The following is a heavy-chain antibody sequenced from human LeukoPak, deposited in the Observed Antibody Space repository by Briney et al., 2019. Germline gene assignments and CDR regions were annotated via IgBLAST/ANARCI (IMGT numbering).Heavy chain of an antibody. V-gene: IGHV3-33*06. CDR3: AKAPYCTNGVCYAFDI. Sequence: GGSLRLSCAASGFTFSSYSMNWVRQAPGKGLEWVAVIWYDGSNKYYADSVKGRFTISRDNSKNTLYLQMNSLRAEDTAVYYCAKAPYCTNGVCYAFDIWGQGTMVTVST. D-gene: IGHD2-8*01. CDR2: IWYDGSNK. CDR1: GFTFSSYS. J-gene: IGHJ3*02.